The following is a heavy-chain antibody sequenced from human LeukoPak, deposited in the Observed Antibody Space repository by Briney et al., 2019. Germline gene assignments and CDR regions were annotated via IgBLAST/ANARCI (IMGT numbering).Heavy chain of an antibody. CDR3: ARGPIQYYCSSTSCYTRGGMDV. J-gene: IGHJ6*02. V-gene: IGHV4-34*01. CDR1: GGSFSGYY. CDR2: INHSGST. Sequence: SETLSLTCAVYGGSFSGYYWSWIRQPPGKGLEWIGEINHSGSTNYNPSLKSRVTISVDTSKNQFSLKLRPVTAADTAVYYCARGPIQYYCSSTSCYTRGGMDVWGQGTTVTVSS. D-gene: IGHD2-2*02.